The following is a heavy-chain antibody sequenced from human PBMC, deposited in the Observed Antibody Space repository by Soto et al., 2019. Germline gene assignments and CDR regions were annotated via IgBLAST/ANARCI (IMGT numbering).Heavy chain of an antibody. D-gene: IGHD3-3*01. CDR2: IFSNDEK. CDR3: ARISGFWSGPLFDP. CDR1: GFSLSNARMG. V-gene: IGHV2-26*01. J-gene: IGHJ5*02. Sequence: QVTLKESGPVLVKPTETLTLTCTVSGFSLSNARMGVSWIRQPPGKALEWLAHIFSNDEKSYRTSLKSRLTISKDTSKSQVVLTMTTMDPVDTATYYCARISGFWSGPLFDPWGQGTLVTVSS.